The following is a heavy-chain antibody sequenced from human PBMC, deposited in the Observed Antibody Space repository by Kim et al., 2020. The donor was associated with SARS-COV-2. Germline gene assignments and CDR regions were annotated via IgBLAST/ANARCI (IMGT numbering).Heavy chain of an antibody. Sequence: ASVKVSCKASGYTFTSYDINWVRQATGQGLEWMGWMNPNSGNTGYAQKFQGRVTMTRNTSISTAYMELSSLRSEDTAVYYCARARIQLWLMGYWGQGTLVTVSS. CDR2: MNPNSGNT. V-gene: IGHV1-8*01. D-gene: IGHD5-18*01. J-gene: IGHJ4*02. CDR1: GYTFTSYD. CDR3: ARARIQLWLMGY.